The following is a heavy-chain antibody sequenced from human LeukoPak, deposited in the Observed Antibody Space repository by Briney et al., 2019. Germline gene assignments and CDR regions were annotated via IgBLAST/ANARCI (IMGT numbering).Heavy chain of an antibody. CDR1: GFTFSSYA. D-gene: IGHD2-2*02. V-gene: IGHV3-30-3*01. CDR2: ISYDGSNK. J-gene: IGHJ4*02. CDR3: AREGEDCSSTSCYSGYLDY. Sequence: GGSLRLSCATSGFTFSSYAMHRVRQAPGKGLEWVAVISYDGSNKYYADSVKGRFTISRDNSKNTLYLQMNSLRAEDTAVYYCAREGEDCSSTSCYSGYLDYWGQGTLVTVSS.